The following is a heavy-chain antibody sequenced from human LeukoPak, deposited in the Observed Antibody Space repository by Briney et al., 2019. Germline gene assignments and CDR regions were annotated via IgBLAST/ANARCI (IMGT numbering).Heavy chain of an antibody. CDR2: INHSGST. V-gene: IGHV4-34*01. Sequence: PSETLSLTCAVYGGSFSGYYWSWIRQPPGKGLEWIGEINHSGSTNYNPSLKSRVTISVDTSKNQFSLKLSSVTAADTAVYYCARRGSSGWYNWFDPWGQGTLVTVSS. D-gene: IGHD6-19*01. CDR3: ARRGSSGWYNWFDP. CDR1: GGSFSGYY. J-gene: IGHJ5*02.